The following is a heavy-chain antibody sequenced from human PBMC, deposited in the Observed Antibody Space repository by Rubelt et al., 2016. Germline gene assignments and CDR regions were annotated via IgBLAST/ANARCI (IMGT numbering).Heavy chain of an antibody. J-gene: IGHJ5*02. D-gene: IGHD6-13*01. CDR1: GFSLTTTGMG. Sequence: QITLKESGPTLVKPTQTLTLTCTFSGFSLTTTGMGVGWIRQPPGKALEWLALIYWDDDKRYRPSLKSRLTITKGTSNNQVVLTMTNMDPVDTATYYCAHFDSPGIAAPSWGQGTPVTVSS. V-gene: IGHV2-5*02. CDR3: AHFDSPGIAAPS. CDR2: IYWDDDK.